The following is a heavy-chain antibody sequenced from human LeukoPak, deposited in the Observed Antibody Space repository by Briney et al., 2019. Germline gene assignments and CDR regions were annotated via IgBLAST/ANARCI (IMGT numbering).Heavy chain of an antibody. CDR3: ARERPDYGDFDY. V-gene: IGHV4-30-4*08. CDR1: SGSISSGDYY. D-gene: IGHD4-17*01. J-gene: IGHJ4*02. CDR2: IYYSGST. Sequence: SQTLSLTCTVSSGSISSGDYYWSWIRQPPGKGLEWIGYIYYSGSTYYNPSLKSRVTISVDTPKNQFSLKLSSVTAADTAVYYCARERPDYGDFDYWGQGTLVTVSS.